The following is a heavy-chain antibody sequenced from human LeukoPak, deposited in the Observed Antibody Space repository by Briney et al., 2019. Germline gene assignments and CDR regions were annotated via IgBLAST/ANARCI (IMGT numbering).Heavy chain of an antibody. D-gene: IGHD3-9*01. V-gene: IGHV3-48*03. Sequence: GGSLRLSCAASGFTFSSYEMNWVRQAPGKGLEWVSYISNSGSTIYYADSVKGRFTISRDNAKNSLYLQMNSLRAEDTAVYYCARETAYDILTGYYPYYGMDVWGKGTTVTVSS. CDR2: ISNSGSTI. CDR3: ARETAYDILTGYYPYYGMDV. J-gene: IGHJ6*04. CDR1: GFTFSSYE.